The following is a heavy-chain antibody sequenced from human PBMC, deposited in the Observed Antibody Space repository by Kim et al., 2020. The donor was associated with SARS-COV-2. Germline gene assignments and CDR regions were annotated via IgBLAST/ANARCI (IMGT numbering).Heavy chain of an antibody. D-gene: IGHD1-7*01. J-gene: IGHJ2*01. Sequence: LETLSLTCTVSGGSISSYYWSWIRQPPGKGLEWIGYIYYSGSTNYNPSLKSRVTISVDTSKNQFSLKLSSVTAADTAVYYCARSVKTNWYFDLWGRGTLVTVSS. CDR3: ARSVKTNWYFDL. V-gene: IGHV4-59*13. CDR2: IYYSGST. CDR1: GGSISSYY.